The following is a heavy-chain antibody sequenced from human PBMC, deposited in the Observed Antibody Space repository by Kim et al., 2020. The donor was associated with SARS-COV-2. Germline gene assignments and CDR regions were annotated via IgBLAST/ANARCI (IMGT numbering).Heavy chain of an antibody. CDR3: TTIVLLWFGNWFDP. D-gene: IGHD3-10*01. V-gene: IGHV3-15*01. CDR1: GFTFSNAW. CDR2: IKSKTDGGTT. J-gene: IGHJ5*02. Sequence: GGSLRLSCAASGFTFSNAWMSWVRQAPGKGLEWVGRIKSKTDGGTTDYAAPVKGRFTISRDDSKNTLYLQMNSLKTEDTAVYYCTTIVLLWFGNWFDPWGQGTLVTVSS.